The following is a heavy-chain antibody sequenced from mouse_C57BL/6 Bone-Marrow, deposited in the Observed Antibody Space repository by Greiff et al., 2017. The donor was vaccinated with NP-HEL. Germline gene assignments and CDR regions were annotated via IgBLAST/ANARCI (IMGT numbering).Heavy chain of an antibody. J-gene: IGHJ4*01. CDR1: GFTFSSYA. Sequence: EVKLVESGGGLVKPGGSLKLSCAASGFTFSSYAMSWVRQTPEKRLEWVATISDGGSYTYYPDNVKGRFTISRDNAKNNLYLQMSHLKSEDTAMYYCARDGGWLLRDYAMDYWGQGTSVTVSS. CDR3: ARDGGWLLRDYAMDY. CDR2: ISDGGSYT. V-gene: IGHV5-4*01. D-gene: IGHD2-3*01.